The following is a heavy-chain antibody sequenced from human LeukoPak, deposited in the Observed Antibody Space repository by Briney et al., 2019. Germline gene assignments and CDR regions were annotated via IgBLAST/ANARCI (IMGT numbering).Heavy chain of an antibody. CDR2: ITGSGGGT. D-gene: IGHD6-19*01. CDR3: AKSPYSSGWLHYY. CDR1: GFTFSSYG. V-gene: IGHV3-23*01. J-gene: IGHJ4*02. Sequence: PGGSLRLSCAASGFTFSSYGMIWVRQAPGKGLKWVSAITGSGGGTYYADSVKGRFTISRDNSKNTLYLQMNSLRAEDTAVYYCAKSPYSSGWLHYYWGQGTLVTVSS.